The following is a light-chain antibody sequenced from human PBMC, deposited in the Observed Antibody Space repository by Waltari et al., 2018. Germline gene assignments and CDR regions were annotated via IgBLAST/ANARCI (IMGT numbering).Light chain of an antibody. V-gene: IGKV3-15*01. CDR1: ESIDRR. CDR3: QQYHIWPPYT. Sequence: EIVMTQSPASLSVSPGDRATPTCRASESIDRRVAWYRQRPGQAPRLLIFGATIRASGVPDRISGSGSGTEFTLTISSLQSDDFGLYYCQQYHIWPPYTFAQGTRLDI. CDR2: GAT. J-gene: IGKJ2*01.